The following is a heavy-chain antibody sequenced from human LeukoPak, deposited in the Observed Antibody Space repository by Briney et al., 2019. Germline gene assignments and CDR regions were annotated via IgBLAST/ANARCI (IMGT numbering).Heavy chain of an antibody. J-gene: IGHJ3*02. V-gene: IGHV4-61*01. CDR1: GGSVSSGSYY. D-gene: IGHD5-24*01. CDR3: ARGMANYAFDI. CDR2: IYYSGST. Sequence: PSETLSLTCTVSGGSVSSGSYYWSWIRQPPGKGLEWIGYIYYSGSTNYNPSLKSRVTISVDTSKNQFSLKLSSVTAADTAVYYCARGMANYAFDIWGQGTMVTVSS.